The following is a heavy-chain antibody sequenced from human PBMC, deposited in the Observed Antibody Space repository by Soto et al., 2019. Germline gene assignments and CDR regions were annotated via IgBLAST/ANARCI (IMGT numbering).Heavy chain of an antibody. CDR1: EFTFSSYS. Sequence: GGSLRLSCAASEFTFSSYSMNWVRQAPGKGLEWLSYISSSSSTIYYADSVKGRITISRDNAKSSLYLQMNSLRDEDTAVYYCARGGAAATRGWFDPWGQGTLVTVSS. V-gene: IGHV3-48*02. CDR2: ISSSSSTI. CDR3: ARGGAAATRGWFDP. D-gene: IGHD6-13*01. J-gene: IGHJ5*02.